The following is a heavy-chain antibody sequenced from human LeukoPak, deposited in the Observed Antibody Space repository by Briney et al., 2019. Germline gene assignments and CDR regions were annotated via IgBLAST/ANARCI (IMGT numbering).Heavy chain of an antibody. J-gene: IGHJ5*02. CDR2: IYTSGST. V-gene: IGHV4-61*02. Sequence: SSETLSLTCTVSGGSISSGSDYWSWIRQPAGKGLEWIGRIYTSGSTNYNPSLKSRVTISVDTSKNQFSLKLSSVTPADTAVYYCARIGDPNWFDPWGQGTLVTVSS. D-gene: IGHD4-17*01. CDR1: GGSISSGSDY. CDR3: ARIGDPNWFDP.